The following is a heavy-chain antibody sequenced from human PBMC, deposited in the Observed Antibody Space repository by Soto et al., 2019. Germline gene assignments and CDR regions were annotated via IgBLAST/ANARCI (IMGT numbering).Heavy chain of an antibody. CDR1: GGTFSSYA. Sequence: QVQLVQSGAEVKKPGSSVKVSCKASGGTFSSYAISWVRQAPGQGLEWMGGIIPIFGTANYAQKFQGRVTITADESTSTAYMELSSLRSADTAVYYCARDRPLDPGQPISMDVWGQGTTVTVTS. V-gene: IGHV1-69*12. J-gene: IGHJ6*02. CDR2: IIPIFGTA. D-gene: IGHD3-3*01. CDR3: ARDRPLDPGQPISMDV.